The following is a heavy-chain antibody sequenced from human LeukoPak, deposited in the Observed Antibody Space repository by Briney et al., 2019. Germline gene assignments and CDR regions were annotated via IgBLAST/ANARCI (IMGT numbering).Heavy chain of an antibody. CDR2: LYDGGSA. J-gene: IGHJ4*02. CDR3: ASLVGATEGLGH. Sequence: PSETLSLTCTVSGDSISSNHYYWGWIRQTPGKGLEWIGVLYDGGSAYYNPSLKSRVTISVDTSKNQFSLRLSSVTAADTALYYCASLVGATEGLGHWGQGTLVTVSS. D-gene: IGHD1-26*01. V-gene: IGHV4-39*07. CDR1: GDSISSNHYY.